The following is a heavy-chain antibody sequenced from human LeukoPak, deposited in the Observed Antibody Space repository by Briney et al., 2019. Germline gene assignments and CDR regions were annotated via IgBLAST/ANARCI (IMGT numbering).Heavy chain of an antibody. Sequence: GGSLRLSCAASGFTFSSYAMSWVRQAPGKGLQWVSSISASGGSTYYADSVKGRFTISRDNSKNTLYLQMNSLRAEDTAVYYCARDYGPRGKIAVANDYWGQGTLVTVSS. D-gene: IGHD6-19*01. CDR3: ARDYGPRGKIAVANDY. J-gene: IGHJ4*02. CDR1: GFTFSSYA. CDR2: ISASGGST. V-gene: IGHV3-23*01.